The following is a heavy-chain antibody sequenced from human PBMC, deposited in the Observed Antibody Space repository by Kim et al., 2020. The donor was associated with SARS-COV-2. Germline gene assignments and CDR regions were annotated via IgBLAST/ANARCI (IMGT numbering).Heavy chain of an antibody. D-gene: IGHD3-16*01. CDR3: TTDRGEYDYVWGSYVRYDGMDV. CDR1: GFTFSNAW. CDR2: IKSKTDGGTT. J-gene: IGHJ6*02. Sequence: GGSLRLSCAASGFTFSNAWMSWVRQAPGKGLEWVGRIKSKTDGGTTDYAAPVKGRFTISRDDSKNTLYLQMNSLKTEDTAVYYCTTDRGEYDYVWGSYVRYDGMDVWGQGTTVTVSS. V-gene: IGHV3-15*01.